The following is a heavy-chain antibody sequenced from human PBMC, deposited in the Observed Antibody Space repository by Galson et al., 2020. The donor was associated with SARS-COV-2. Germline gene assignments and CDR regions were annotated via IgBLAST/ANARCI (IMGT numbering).Heavy chain of an antibody. Sequence: SETLSLTCAVYGGSFSGYYWSWIRQPPGKGLEWIGEINHSGSTNYNPSLKSRVTISVDTSKNQFSLKLSSVTAADTAVYYCARGPSGWRWLRTFDIWGQGTMVTVSS. CDR2: INHSGST. V-gene: IGHV4-34*01. J-gene: IGHJ3*02. D-gene: IGHD2-21*01. CDR3: ARGPSGWRWLRTFDI. CDR1: GGSFSGYY.